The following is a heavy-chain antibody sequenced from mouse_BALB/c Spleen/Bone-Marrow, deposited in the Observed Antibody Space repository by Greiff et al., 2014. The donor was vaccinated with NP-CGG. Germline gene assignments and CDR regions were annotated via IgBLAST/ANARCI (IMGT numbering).Heavy chain of an antibody. J-gene: IGHJ4*01. D-gene: IGHD1-1*01. Sequence: VQLQQSGPELVKPVASVKISCTGSGYAFSSSWMNWVKQRPGQGLEWIGRIYPGDGDTNSNGRFKGKATLTADRSSNTAYMQLSSLTSVDSAVYFCARSAYYGSSYGAMDYWGQGTSVTVSS. CDR3: ARSAYYGSSYGAMDY. V-gene: IGHV1-82*01. CDR1: GYAFSSSW. CDR2: IYPGDGDT.